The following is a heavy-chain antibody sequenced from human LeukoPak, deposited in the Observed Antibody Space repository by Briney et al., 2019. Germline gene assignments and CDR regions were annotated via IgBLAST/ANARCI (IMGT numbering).Heavy chain of an antibody. CDR2: ISSSSYI. D-gene: IGHD2-8*01. J-gene: IGHJ3*02. CDR3: ARDNPTGYCTNGVCYDAFDI. CDR1: GFTFSSYS. V-gene: IGHV3-21*01. Sequence: GGSLRLSCAASGFTFSSYSMNWVRQAPGKGLEWVSSISSSSYIYYADSVKGRFTISRDNAKNSLYLQMNSLRAEDTAVYYCARDNPTGYCTNGVCYDAFDIWGQGTMVTVSS.